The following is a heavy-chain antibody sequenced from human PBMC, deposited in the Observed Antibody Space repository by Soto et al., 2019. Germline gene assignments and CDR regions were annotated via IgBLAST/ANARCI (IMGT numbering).Heavy chain of an antibody. CDR1: GYRFTTYW. Sequence: ESLKISCKSYGYRFTTYWIAWVRQMPGKGLELRGSIHPGESDTRYSPSFQGQVTISADRSITTAYLQWSSLKASDTAMYYCARHEETYYNFYGMDVWGQGTTVTVSS. J-gene: IGHJ6*01. CDR3: ARHEETYYNFYGMDV. V-gene: IGHV5-51*01. CDR2: IHPGESDT.